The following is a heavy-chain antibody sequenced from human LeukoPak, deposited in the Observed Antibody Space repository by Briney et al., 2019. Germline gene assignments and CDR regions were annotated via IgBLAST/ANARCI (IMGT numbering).Heavy chain of an antibody. Sequence: PSETLSLTCTVSGGSISSSSYYWGWVRQPPGKGLEWIGSIYYSGSTYYNPSLKSRVTISVDTSKNQFSLKLSSVTAADTAVYYCARPLGYCSSTSCYAGWFDPWGQGTLVTVSS. D-gene: IGHD2-2*03. J-gene: IGHJ5*02. CDR2: IYYSGST. CDR3: ARPLGYCSSTSCYAGWFDP. CDR1: GGSISSSSYY. V-gene: IGHV4-39*01.